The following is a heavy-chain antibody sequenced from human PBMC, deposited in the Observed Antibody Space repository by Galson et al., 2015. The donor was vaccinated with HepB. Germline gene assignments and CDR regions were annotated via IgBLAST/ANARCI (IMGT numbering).Heavy chain of an antibody. J-gene: IGHJ3*01. CDR3: ARDYWIVGATGDAFDV. D-gene: IGHD1-26*01. V-gene: IGHV3-21*01. CDR2: ISSSCSCI. Sequence: SLRLSCAASGFTFSSYSMNWVRQAPGKGLEWVSSISSSCSCIYYADSVKGRFTISRDNAKNSLYLQMNSLRAEDTAVYYCARDYWIVGATGDAFDVWGQGTMVTVSS. CDR1: GFTFSSYS.